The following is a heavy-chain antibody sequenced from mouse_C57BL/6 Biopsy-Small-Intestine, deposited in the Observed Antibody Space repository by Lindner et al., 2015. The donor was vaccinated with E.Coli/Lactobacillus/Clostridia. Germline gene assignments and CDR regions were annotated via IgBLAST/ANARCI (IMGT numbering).Heavy chain of an antibody. CDR1: GFIFGDHG. CDR3: ARNYYGSGYDY. CDR2: ISGSSSTI. Sequence: VQLPESGGGLVKPGGSLKLSCTASGFIFGDHGMHWVRQAPEKGLEWVAYISGSSSTIFYADVLKGRFTISRDNAKNTLFLQMTSLRSEDTAIYYCARNYYGSGYDYWGQGTTLTVSS. D-gene: IGHD1-1*01. J-gene: IGHJ2*01. V-gene: IGHV5-17*01.